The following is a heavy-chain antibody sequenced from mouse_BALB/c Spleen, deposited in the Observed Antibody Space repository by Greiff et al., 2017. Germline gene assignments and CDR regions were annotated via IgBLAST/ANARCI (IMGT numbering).Heavy chain of an antibody. V-gene: IGHV1-54*01. J-gene: IGHJ4*01. CDR1: GFAFTNYL. D-gene: IGHD3-3*01. Sequence: VQLQQSGAELVRPGTSVKVSCKASGFAFTNYLIEWVKQRPGQGLEWIGVINPGSGGTNYNEKFKGKATLTADKSSSTAYMQLSSLTSVDSAVYFCARGGTEDYWGQGTSVTVSS. CDR3: ARGGTEDY. CDR2: INPGSGGT.